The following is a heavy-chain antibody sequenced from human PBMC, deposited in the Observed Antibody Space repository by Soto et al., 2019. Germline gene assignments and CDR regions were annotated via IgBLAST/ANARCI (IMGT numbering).Heavy chain of an antibody. CDR1: GYSISSGYY. D-gene: IGHD1-26*01. Sequence: SETLSLTCAVSGYSISSGYYWGWIRQPPGKGLEWIGSIYHSGSTYYNPSLKSRVTISVDTSKNQFSLKLSSVTAADTAVYYCAREEAMGATRYYYYYGMDVWGQGTTVTVSS. CDR3: AREEAMGATRYYYYYGMDV. CDR2: IYHSGST. V-gene: IGHV4-38-2*02. J-gene: IGHJ6*02.